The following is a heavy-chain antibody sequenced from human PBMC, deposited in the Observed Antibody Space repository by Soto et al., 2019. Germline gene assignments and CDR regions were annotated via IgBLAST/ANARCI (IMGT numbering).Heavy chain of an antibody. CDR2: TYYRSKWIH. D-gene: IGHD3-16*01. CDR1: RYSVSSSSAA. J-gene: IGHJ6*02. CDR3: AGVVWFRGMDV. Sequence: PSQTLSLTCDISRYSVSSSSAAWNWIRQSPSRGLEWLGRTYYRSKWIHEYTASMESRININPDASKNQISLHIYSVTPEDTAVYYCAGVVWFRGMDVWGQGTPVTVSS. V-gene: IGHV6-1*01.